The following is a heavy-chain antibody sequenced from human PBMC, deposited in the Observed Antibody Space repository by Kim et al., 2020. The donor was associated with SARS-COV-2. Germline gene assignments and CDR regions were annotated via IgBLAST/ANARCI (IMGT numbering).Heavy chain of an antibody. Sequence: GGSLRLSCAASGFTFSSYGMHWVRQAQGKGLEWVAAIWYDGSNKYYADSVKGRFTISRDNSKNTLYLQMNSLRAEDTAVYYCARDGSDYYDSSGYYDYWGQGTLVTVSS. D-gene: IGHD3-22*01. CDR1: GFTFSSYG. V-gene: IGHV3-33*01. CDR2: IWYDGSNK. CDR3: ARDGSDYYDSSGYYDY. J-gene: IGHJ4*02.